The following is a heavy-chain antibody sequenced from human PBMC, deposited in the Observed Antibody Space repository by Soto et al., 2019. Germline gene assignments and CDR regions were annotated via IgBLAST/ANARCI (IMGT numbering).Heavy chain of an antibody. CDR2: IYYSGST. J-gene: IGHJ4*02. Sequence: QVQLQESGPGLVKPSETLSLTCTVSGGSISSYYWSWIRQPPGKGLEWIGYIYYSGSTNYNPSLKSRVTISVDTSKNQFSLKLSSVTAADTAVYYCARGDPDDYGDYVLPPRNWGQGTLVTVSS. D-gene: IGHD4-17*01. V-gene: IGHV4-59*01. CDR3: ARGDPDDYGDYVLPPRN. CDR1: GGSISSYY.